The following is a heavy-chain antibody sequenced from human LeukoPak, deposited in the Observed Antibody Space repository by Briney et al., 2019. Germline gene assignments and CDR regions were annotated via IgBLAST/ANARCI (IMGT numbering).Heavy chain of an antibody. V-gene: IGHV4-39*07. CDR1: GFTFSSYW. J-gene: IGHJ4*02. D-gene: IGHD4-11*01. Sequence: PGGSLRLSCAASGFTFSSYWMSWIRQPPGRGREWIGSIYYSGSTYYNPSLKSRVTISVDTSKNQFSLKLSSVTAADTAVYYCARVPTRYVDYWGQGTLVTVSS. CDR3: ARVPTRYVDY. CDR2: IYYSGST.